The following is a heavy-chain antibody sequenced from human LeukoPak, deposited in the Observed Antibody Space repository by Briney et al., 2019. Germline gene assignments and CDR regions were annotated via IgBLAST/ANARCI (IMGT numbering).Heavy chain of an antibody. Sequence: PGGSLRLSCAASGFTISSYGIHWVRQAPGKGLEWVALISYDGSNKYYADSVKGRFTISRDNSKNTLYLQMNSLRAEDTAVYYCANENYYGSGSYPDYWGQGTLVTVSS. J-gene: IGHJ4*02. D-gene: IGHD3-10*01. V-gene: IGHV3-30*18. CDR2: ISYDGSNK. CDR1: GFTISSYG. CDR3: ANENYYGSGSYPDY.